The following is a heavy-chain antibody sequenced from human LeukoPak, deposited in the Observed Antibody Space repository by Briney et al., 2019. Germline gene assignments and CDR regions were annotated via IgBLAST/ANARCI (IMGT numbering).Heavy chain of an antibody. J-gene: IGHJ4*02. CDR1: GFTFSNYW. CDR3: ARGKSSGAPGAY. V-gene: IGHV3-7*03. CDR2: IKQDGSEK. Sequence: GGSLRLSCAASGFTFSNYWMSWVRQAPGKGLEWVANIKQDGSEKYYVDSVKDRFTISRDNAKNSLCLQTNSLRADDTAVYYCARGKSSGAPGAYWGQGTLVTVSS. D-gene: IGHD6-19*01.